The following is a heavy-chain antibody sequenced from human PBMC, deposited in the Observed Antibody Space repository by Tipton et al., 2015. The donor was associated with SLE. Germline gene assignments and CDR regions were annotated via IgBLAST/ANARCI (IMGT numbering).Heavy chain of an antibody. CDR3: ARVSMGFREFSDY. J-gene: IGHJ4*02. CDR1: GFTFSSYA. CDR2: ISSSSSYI. V-gene: IGHV3-21*01. D-gene: IGHD3-10*01. Sequence: SLRLSCAASGFTFSSYAMHWVRQAPGKGLEWVSSISSSSSYIYYADSVKGRFTISRDNAKNSLYLQMNSLRAEDTAVYYCARVSMGFREFSDYWGQGTLVTVSS.